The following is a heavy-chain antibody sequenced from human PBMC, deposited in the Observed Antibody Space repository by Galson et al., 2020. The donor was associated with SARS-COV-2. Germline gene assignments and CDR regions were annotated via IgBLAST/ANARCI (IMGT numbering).Heavy chain of an antibody. Sequence: GSLRLSCTVPGCSVTSGSHLWNWIRQPPGKGLEWIVYIYDSGSTKYNSSLQSRLTISVDTSKNEFSLKLSSVTAADTAVYYCARDREYYYAAAHHYGLDVWGRGTTVSVSS. D-gene: IGHD3-10*01. V-gene: IGHV4-61*01. CDR3: ARDREYYYAAAHHYGLDV. CDR1: GCSVTSGSHL. J-gene: IGHJ6*02. CDR2: IYDSGST.